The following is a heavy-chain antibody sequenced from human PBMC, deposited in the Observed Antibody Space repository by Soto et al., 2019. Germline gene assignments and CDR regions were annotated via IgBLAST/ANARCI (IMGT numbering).Heavy chain of an antibody. CDR2: IIPIFGTA. Sequence: ASVKVSSKASGGTFSSYAISWVRQAPGQGLEWMGGIIPIFGTANYAQKFQGRVTITADKSTSTAYMELSSLRSEDTAVYYCAAIRITIFGVVKWKDYYYYGMDVWGQGTTVTVSS. V-gene: IGHV1-69*06. CDR3: AAIRITIFGVVKWKDYYYYGMDV. D-gene: IGHD3-3*01. J-gene: IGHJ6*02. CDR1: GGTFSSYA.